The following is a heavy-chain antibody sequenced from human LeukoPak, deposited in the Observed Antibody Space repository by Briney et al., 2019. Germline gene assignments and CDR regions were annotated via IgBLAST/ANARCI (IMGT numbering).Heavy chain of an antibody. D-gene: IGHD3-22*01. J-gene: IGHJ4*02. V-gene: IGHV1-18*01. Sequence: GASVKVSFKASGYSFTSYGISWMRQAPGQGLEWMGWISAYNGNTNYAQKLQGRVTMTTDTSTSTAYMELRSLRSDDTAVYYCASSPYYYNSSGPGDYGPLDYWGQGTLVTVSS. CDR2: ISAYNGNT. CDR1: GYSFTSYG. CDR3: ASSPYYYNSSGPGDYGPLDY.